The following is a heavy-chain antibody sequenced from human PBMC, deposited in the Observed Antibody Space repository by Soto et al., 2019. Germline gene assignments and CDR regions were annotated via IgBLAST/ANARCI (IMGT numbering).Heavy chain of an antibody. CDR2: ISYDGNHK. J-gene: IGHJ6*02. CDR1: GVTFSGYG. CDR3: AKDRAGYSRGMDV. Sequence: QVLLVESGGGVVQPGRSLRLSCAVSGVTFSGYGMHWVRQAPGKGLEWVALISYDGNHKYYGDSVKGRFTISRDNSKNTRYLQMNDLSGEDTAVFFCAKDRAGYSRGMDVWGQGTTVTVSS. D-gene: IGHD6-13*01. V-gene: IGHV3-30*18.